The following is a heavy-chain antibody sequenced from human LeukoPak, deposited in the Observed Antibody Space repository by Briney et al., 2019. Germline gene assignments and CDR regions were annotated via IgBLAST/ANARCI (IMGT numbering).Heavy chain of an antibody. V-gene: IGHV3-30*18. D-gene: IGHD4-17*01. Sequence: PGGSLRLSCAASGFTFSSYGMHWVRQAPGKGLEWVAVISYDGSNKYYADSVKGRFTISRDNSKNTLYLQMNSLRAEDTAVYYCAKLGVTTVTTEGMVFDYWGQGTLVTVSS. CDR1: GFTFSSYG. J-gene: IGHJ4*02. CDR2: ISYDGSNK. CDR3: AKLGVTTVTTEGMVFDY.